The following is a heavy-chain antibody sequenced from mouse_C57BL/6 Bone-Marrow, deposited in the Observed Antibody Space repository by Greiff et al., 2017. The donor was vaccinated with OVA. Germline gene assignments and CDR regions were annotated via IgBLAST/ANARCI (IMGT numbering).Heavy chain of an antibody. CDR2: SRNKANDYTT. J-gene: IGHJ3*01. V-gene: IGHV7-1*01. Sequence: EVQLVESGGGLVQSGRSLRLSCATSGFTFSDFYMEWVRQAPGKGLEWIAASRNKANDYTTEYSASVKGRFIVSRDTSQSILYLQMNALRAEDTAIYYCARGTVVPFAYWGQGTLVTVSA. CDR3: ARGTVVPFAY. CDR1: GFTFSDFY. D-gene: IGHD1-1*01.